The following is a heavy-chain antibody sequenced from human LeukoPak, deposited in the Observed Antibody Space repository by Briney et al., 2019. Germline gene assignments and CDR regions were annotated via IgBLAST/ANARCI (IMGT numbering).Heavy chain of an antibody. V-gene: IGHV1-69*13. CDR2: IIPIFGTA. CDR1: GGTFSSYA. Sequence: ASVKVSCKASGGTFSSYAISWVRQAPGQGLKWTGGIIPIFGTANYAQKFQGRVTITADESTSTAYMELSSLRSEDTAVYYCARDTGTPWRFDYWGQGTLVTVSS. J-gene: IGHJ4*02. D-gene: IGHD2-8*02. CDR3: ARDTGTPWRFDY.